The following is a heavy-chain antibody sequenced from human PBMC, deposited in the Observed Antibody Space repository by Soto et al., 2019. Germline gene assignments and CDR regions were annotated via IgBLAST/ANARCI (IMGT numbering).Heavy chain of an antibody. CDR3: AIEGAVLGHSDDYYYMDV. CDR1: GGTFSSYT. D-gene: IGHD2-8*01. V-gene: IGHV1-69*04. Sequence: GASVKVSCKACGGTFSSYTISWVRQAPGQGLEWMGRIIPILGIANYAQKFQGRVTITADKSTSTAYMELSSLRSEDTSVYYCAIEGAVLGHSDDYYYMDVWGKGPTVTVSS. J-gene: IGHJ6*03. CDR2: IIPILGIA.